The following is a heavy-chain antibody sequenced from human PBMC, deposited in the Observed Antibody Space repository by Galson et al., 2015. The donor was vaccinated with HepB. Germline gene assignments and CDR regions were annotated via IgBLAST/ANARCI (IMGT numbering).Heavy chain of an antibody. V-gene: IGHV3-30*04. CDR2: ISYDGSNK. Sequence: SLRLSCAASGFTFSSYAMHWVRQAPGKGLEWVAVISYDGSNKYYADSVKGRFTISRDNSKNTLYLQMNSLRAEDTAVYYCARASPPVFYYDSSGYYLDAFDIWGQGTMVTVSS. CDR3: ARASPPVFYYDSSGYYLDAFDI. J-gene: IGHJ3*02. CDR1: GFTFSSYA. D-gene: IGHD3-22*01.